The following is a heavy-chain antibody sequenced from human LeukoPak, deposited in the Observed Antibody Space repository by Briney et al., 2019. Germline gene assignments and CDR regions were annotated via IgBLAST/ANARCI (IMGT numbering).Heavy chain of an antibody. J-gene: IGHJ5*02. CDR1: GGTFSNYA. CDR3: ARDVVVVPDAPEIWFHP. Sequence: GTSVKVSCKASGGTFSNYAIGWVRQAPGQGLEWMGGIIPIFGKADYAQKFKGRVTITMDESPSTAYMELSSLGLEDTAVYYCARDVVVVPDAPEIWFHPWGGGTLVTVSS. V-gene: IGHV1-69*05. D-gene: IGHD2-2*01. CDR2: IIPIFGKA.